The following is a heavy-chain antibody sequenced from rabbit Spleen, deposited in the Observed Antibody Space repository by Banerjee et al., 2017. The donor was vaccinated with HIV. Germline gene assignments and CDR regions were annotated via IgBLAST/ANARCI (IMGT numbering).Heavy chain of an antibody. V-gene: IGHV1S40*01. CDR2: IYTGNVKT. J-gene: IGHJ6*01. CDR1: GFSFNSGYD. Sequence: QSLEESGGGLVKPGASLTLTCKASGFSFNSGYDMCWVRQAPGKGLEWIGCIYTGNVKTYYASWAKGRFTISKTSSTTVTLQLTSLTAADTTTYFCARDTSSSFSSYGMDLWGQGTLVTVS. CDR3: ARDTSSSFSSYGMDL. D-gene: IGHD1-1*01.